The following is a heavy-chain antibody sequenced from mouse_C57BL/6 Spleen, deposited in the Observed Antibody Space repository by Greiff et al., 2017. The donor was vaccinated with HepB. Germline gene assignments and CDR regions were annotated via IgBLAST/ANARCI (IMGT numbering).Heavy chain of an antibody. CDR2: IYPGSGST. V-gene: IGHV1-55*01. CDR1: GYTFTSYW. J-gene: IGHJ4*01. Sequence: QVHVKQPGAELVKPGASVKMSCKASGYTFTSYWITWVKQRPGQGLEWIGDIYPGSGSTNYNEKFKSKATLTVDTSSSTAYMQLSSLTSEDSAVYYCARRDDYEAMDYWGQGTSVTVSS. CDR3: ARRDDYEAMDY.